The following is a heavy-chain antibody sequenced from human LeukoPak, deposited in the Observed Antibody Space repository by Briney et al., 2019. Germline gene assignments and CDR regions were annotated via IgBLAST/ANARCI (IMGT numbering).Heavy chain of an antibody. CDR2: ISHSGST. J-gene: IGHJ4*02. Sequence: SETLSLTCAVSGGSISSSNWWSWVRQPPGKGLEWIGEISHSGSTNYNPSLKSRVTVSVDKSKNQFSLKLSSVTAADTAVYYCATSGSYYRPFDYWGQGTLVTVSS. CDR3: ATSGSYYRPFDY. D-gene: IGHD1-26*01. CDR1: GGSISSSNW. V-gene: IGHV4-4*02.